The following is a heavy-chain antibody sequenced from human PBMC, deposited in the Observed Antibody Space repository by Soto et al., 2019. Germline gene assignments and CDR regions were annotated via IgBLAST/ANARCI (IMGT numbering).Heavy chain of an antibody. CDR2: ISGSGGST. V-gene: IGHV3-23*01. J-gene: IGHJ6*02. CDR3: AKDIGDIVIAPPDKAHYFQSGADV. CDR1: GFTFSSYG. Sequence: LRLSCAASGFTFSSYGMSWVRQAPGKGLEWVSGISGSGGSTYYADSVRGRFTISRDNSKNTLYLQMSSLRAEDTAVYYCAKDIGDIVIAPPDKAHYFQSGADVWGQGTTVTVSS. D-gene: IGHD2-15*01.